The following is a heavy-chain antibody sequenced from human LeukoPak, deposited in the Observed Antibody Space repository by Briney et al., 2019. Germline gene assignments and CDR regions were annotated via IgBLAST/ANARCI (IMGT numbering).Heavy chain of an antibody. CDR1: GFTFSNAW. D-gene: IGHD3-22*01. Sequence: GGSLRLSCAASGFTFSNAWMSWVRQAPGKGLEWVGRIKSKTDGGTPDYAAPVKGRFTISRDDSQNTLYLQMNSLKTEDTAIYYCTTGLYYYDLGGYWGQGTLVTVSS. CDR2: IKSKTDGGTP. V-gene: IGHV3-15*01. CDR3: TTGLYYYDLGGY. J-gene: IGHJ4*02.